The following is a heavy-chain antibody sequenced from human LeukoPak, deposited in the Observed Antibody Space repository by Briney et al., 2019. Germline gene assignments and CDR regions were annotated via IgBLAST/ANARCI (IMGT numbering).Heavy chain of an antibody. D-gene: IGHD3-10*01. CDR1: GFTFSSYW. J-gene: IGHJ4*02. Sequence: PGGSLGLSCAASGFTFSSYWMHWVRHAPGKGLVWVSRINTDGSSTSYADSVKGRFTISRDNAKNTLYLQMNSLRAEDTAVYYCARGILWFGEYQYDYWGQGTLVTVSS. V-gene: IGHV3-74*01. CDR2: INTDGSST. CDR3: ARGILWFGEYQYDY.